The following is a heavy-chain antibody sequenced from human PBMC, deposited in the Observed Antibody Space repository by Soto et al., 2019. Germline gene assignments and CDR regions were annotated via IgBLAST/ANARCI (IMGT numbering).Heavy chain of an antibody. Sequence: EVQLLDSGGGSVQPGGSLRLSCAASGSPFINSAWHGFPQPPGKGLEWVSAISGRGGRTYYGDSVKGRFTISRDNSKDTLYLHMNRLTAEDTAVYFCAKEGVRDSSISLYFFDQWGQGTLVTVSS. V-gene: IGHV3-23*01. CDR1: GSPFINSA. D-gene: IGHD3-10*01. CDR3: AKEGVRDSSISLYFFDQ. J-gene: IGHJ4*02. CDR2: ISGRGGRT.